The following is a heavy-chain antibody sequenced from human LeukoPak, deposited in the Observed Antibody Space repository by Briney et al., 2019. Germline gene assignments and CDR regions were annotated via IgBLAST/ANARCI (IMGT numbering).Heavy chain of an antibody. CDR1: GFTFSNYG. Sequence: GGSLRLSCAASGFTFSNYGMRWVRQAPGKGLEWVSAISGSGGTTNYADSVKGRFTISRDNAKNSLYLQMNSLRDEDTALYYCARDPSEASHPYYFDYWGQGTLVTVSS. J-gene: IGHJ4*01. CDR2: ISGSGGTT. CDR3: ARDPSEASHPYYFDY. V-gene: IGHV3-21*03.